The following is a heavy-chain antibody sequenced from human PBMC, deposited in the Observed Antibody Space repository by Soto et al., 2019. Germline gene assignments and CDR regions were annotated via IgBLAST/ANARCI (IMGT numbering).Heavy chain of an antibody. D-gene: IGHD6-19*01. CDR2: IYYSGST. CDR3: ARVLQWLGRSDAFDI. Sequence: LSLTCTVSGGSISSYYWSWIRQPPGKGLEWIGYIYYSGSTNYNPSLKSRVTISVDTSKNQFSLKLSSVTAADTAVYYCARVLQWLGRSDAFDIWGQGTMVTVSS. CDR1: GGSISSYY. J-gene: IGHJ3*02. V-gene: IGHV4-59*01.